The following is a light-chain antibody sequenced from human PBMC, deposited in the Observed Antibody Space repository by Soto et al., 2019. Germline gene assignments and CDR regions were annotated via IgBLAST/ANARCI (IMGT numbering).Light chain of an antibody. V-gene: IGKV1-5*01. CDR2: DAS. J-gene: IGKJ1*01. CDR3: KQYKSYSGT. Sequence: DIQMTQSPSTLSASVGDRVTITCRASQSMSSWLAWYQQKPGKAPKLLIYDASSLESGVPSRFSGSGSGKEFTLTISSLEPDDFETYYFKQYKSYSGTVGQGTKVEIK. CDR1: QSMSSW.